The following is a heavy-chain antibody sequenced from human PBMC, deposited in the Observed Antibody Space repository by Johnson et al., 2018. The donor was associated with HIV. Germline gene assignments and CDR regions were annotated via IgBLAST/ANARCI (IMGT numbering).Heavy chain of an antibody. Sequence: QVQLVESGGGVVQPGRSLRLSCAASGFTFRSYAIHWVRQAPGKGLEWVAVISYDGTNKYYADAVKGRFTIARDNSKNTLYLQMNSLRAEDTAVYYCARGRKTVTTVRPSAFDIWGQGTVVTVSS. V-gene: IGHV3-30-3*01. J-gene: IGHJ3*02. CDR1: GFTFRSYA. D-gene: IGHD4-17*01. CDR3: ARGRKTVTTVRPSAFDI. CDR2: ISYDGTNK.